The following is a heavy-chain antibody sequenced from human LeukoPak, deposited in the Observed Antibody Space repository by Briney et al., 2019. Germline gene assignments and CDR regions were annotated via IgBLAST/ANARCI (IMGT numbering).Heavy chain of an antibody. V-gene: IGHV4-39*07. Sequence: SETLSLTCSASGDSITGYYWGWIRQSPGKGLEWIGSIYSRGSTYYNPSLKSRVIVSSDMSKNQFSLMLNSVTAADTAVYYCARDKGQYGSGTRGFTWFDPWGQGTLVTVSS. J-gene: IGHJ5*02. CDR2: IYSRGST. CDR1: GDSITGYY. D-gene: IGHD3-10*01. CDR3: ARDKGQYGSGTRGFTWFDP.